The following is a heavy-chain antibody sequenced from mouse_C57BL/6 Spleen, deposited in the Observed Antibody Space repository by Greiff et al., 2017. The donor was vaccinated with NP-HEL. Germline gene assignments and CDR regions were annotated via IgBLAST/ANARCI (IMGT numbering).Heavy chain of an antibody. J-gene: IGHJ2*01. CDR1: GYTFTDYY. CDR3: AGGDVDYFDY. V-gene: IGHV1-26*01. Sequence: VQLQQSGPELVKPGASVKISCKASGYTFTDYYMNWVKQRHGKSLEWIGEINPNDGGTSYNQKFKGKATLTVDKSSTTAYMELRSLTSEDAAVDYYAGGDVDYFDYWGQGTTLTVSS. CDR2: INPNDGGT.